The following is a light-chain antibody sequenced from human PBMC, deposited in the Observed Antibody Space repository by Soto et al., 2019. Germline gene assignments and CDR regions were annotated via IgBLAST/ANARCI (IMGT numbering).Light chain of an antibody. Sequence: IVLTQSPATLSFSPGEEATLSCRASQSIAIYLAWYQQKSGQSPRLLIYDTSNRAPGIPDRFSGSASGTDFTRTISSLEPEDFAVYCCQQRATWPWTFGQGTAVEIK. J-gene: IGKJ1*01. CDR3: QQRATWPWT. CDR1: QSIAIY. CDR2: DTS. V-gene: IGKV3-11*01.